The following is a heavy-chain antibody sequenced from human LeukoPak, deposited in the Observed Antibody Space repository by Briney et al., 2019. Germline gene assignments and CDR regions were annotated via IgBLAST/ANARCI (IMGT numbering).Heavy chain of an antibody. D-gene: IGHD3-3*01. CDR2: IYYSGST. Sequence: SETLSLTCTVSGGSISSYYWSWIRQPPGKGLEWIGYIYYSGSTNYNPSLKSRVTISVDTSKNQFSLKLSSVTAADTAVYYCARGRIWSGYWGQGTLVTVSS. V-gene: IGHV4-59*01. CDR3: ARGRIWSGY. J-gene: IGHJ4*02. CDR1: GGSISSYY.